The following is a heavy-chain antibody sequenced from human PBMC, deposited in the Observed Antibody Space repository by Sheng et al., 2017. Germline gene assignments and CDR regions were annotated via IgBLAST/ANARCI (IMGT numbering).Heavy chain of an antibody. CDR2: IDWDDDK. CDR1: GFSLSTSGMC. V-gene: IGHV2-70*01. CDR3: ARIRIRTVTREYYFDY. J-gene: IGHJ4*02. D-gene: IGHD4-17*01. Sequence: QVTLRESGPALVKPTQTLTLTCTFSGFSLSTSGMCVSWIRQPPGKALEWLALIDWDDDKYYSTSLKTRLTISKDTSKNQVVLTMTNMDPVDTATYYCARIRIRTVTREYYFDYWGQGTLVTVSS.